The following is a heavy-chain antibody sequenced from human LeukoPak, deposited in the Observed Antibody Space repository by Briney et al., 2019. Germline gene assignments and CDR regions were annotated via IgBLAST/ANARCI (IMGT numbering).Heavy chain of an antibody. J-gene: IGHJ3*02. CDR3: AAPSGGLSLRGAFDI. D-gene: IGHD1-26*01. CDR2: VYYSGST. Sequence: SETVSLTCTVSAGSISSYYWSWIRQPPGKGLEWIGYVYYSGSTNYNPSLKSRVTISVDTSKNQFSLKLNSVTAADTAVYYCAAPSGGLSLRGAFDIWGQGTMVTVSS. V-gene: IGHV4-59*01. CDR1: AGSISSYY.